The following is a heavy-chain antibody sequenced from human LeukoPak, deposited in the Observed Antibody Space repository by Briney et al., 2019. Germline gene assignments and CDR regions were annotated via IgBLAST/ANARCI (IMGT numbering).Heavy chain of an antibody. D-gene: IGHD1-7*01. CDR1: GFSVSSNY. CDR2: ISGSGGST. Sequence: GGSLRLSCAASGFSVSSNYMSWVRQAPGKGLEWVSAISGSGGSTYYADSVKGRFTISRDNSKNTLYLQMNSLRAEDTAVYYCAKDRENYGRARDFGYWGQGTLVTVSS. V-gene: IGHV3-23*01. J-gene: IGHJ4*02. CDR3: AKDRENYGRARDFGY.